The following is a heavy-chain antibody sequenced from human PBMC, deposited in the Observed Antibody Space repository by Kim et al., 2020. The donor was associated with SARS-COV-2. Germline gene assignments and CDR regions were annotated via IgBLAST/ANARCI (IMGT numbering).Heavy chain of an antibody. J-gene: IGHJ4*02. CDR2: ISYDGRNK. V-gene: IGHV3-30*04. Sequence: GGSLRLSCAASGFTFSSYAMHWVRQAPGKGLEWVAFISYDGRNKYYADSVKGRFTISRDNSKNTLYLQMNSLRAEDTAVYYCARSASATGDYWGQGTLVTVSS. CDR1: GFTFSSYA. CDR3: ARSASATGDY.